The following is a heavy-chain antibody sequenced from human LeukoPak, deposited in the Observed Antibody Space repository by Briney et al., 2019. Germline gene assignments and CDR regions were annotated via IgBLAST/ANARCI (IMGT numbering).Heavy chain of an antibody. J-gene: IGHJ5*02. D-gene: IGHD4-23*01. CDR2: IYASGST. CDR3: TRDSGTTGVVKFDP. Sequence: PSETLSLTCAVYGGSFSGYYWSWIRQPPGKGLEWIGRIYASGSTTYNPSLRSRVAISMDTSKNQFSLRLTSVTAADTAVYYCTRDSGTTGVVKFDPWGQGILVTVSS. V-gene: IGHV4-4*07. CDR1: GGSFSGYY.